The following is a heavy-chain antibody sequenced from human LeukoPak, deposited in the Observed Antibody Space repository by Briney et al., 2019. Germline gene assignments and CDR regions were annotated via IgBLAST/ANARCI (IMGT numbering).Heavy chain of an antibody. CDR2: IDHSGST. D-gene: IGHD6-13*01. CDR1: GVAFSGYF. CDR3: ARRQPVLAAGTDY. J-gene: IGHJ4*02. V-gene: IGHV4-34*01. Sequence: PSETLSLTCAVYGVAFSGYFWSWIRQPPGNGLEWIGEIDHSGSTNYNPSLQGRVTISVDTSKNQFSLKLSSVTAADTGVYYCARRQPVLAAGTDYWSQGTLVTVSS.